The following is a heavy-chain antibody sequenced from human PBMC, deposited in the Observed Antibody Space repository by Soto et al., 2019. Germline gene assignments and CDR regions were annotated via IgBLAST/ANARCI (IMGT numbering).Heavy chain of an antibody. CDR2: IWYDGSNK. CDR3: ARAKEGIAARLHAY. V-gene: IGHV3-33*01. D-gene: IGHD6-13*01. Sequence: PGGSLRLSCAASGFTFSSYGMHWVRQAPGKGLEWVAVIWYDGSNKYYADSVKGRFTISRDNSKNTLYLQMNSLRAEDTAVYYCARAKEGIAARLHAYWSQGTLVTVSS. J-gene: IGHJ4*02. CDR1: GFTFSSYG.